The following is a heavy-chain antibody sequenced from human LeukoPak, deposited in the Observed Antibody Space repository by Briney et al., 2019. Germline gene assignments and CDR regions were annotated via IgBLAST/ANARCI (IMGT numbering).Heavy chain of an antibody. CDR1: GYTFTSYG. CDR2: ISAYNGNT. D-gene: IGHD3-22*01. Sequence: ASVKVSCKASGYTFTSYGISWVRQAPGQGLEWMGWISAYNGNTNYAQKLQGRVTMTTDTSTSTAYMELRSLRSDDTAVYYCARGGRSYYYDSSGYQNDYWGQGTLVTVSS. CDR3: ARGGRSYYYDSSGYQNDY. J-gene: IGHJ4*02. V-gene: IGHV1-18*01.